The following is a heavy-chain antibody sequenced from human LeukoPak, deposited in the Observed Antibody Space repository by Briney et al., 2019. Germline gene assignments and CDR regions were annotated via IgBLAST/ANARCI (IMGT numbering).Heavy chain of an antibody. J-gene: IGHJ3*01. D-gene: IGHD2-21*02. Sequence: SQTLCLTCTVSGGSISTYYWNWIRQPPGEGLEWIGYIYYTGSSKYNPSLKSRVTISLDTSKNQFSLNLSSVTTADTAVYYCVRRVVVVTANEKSDVFDVWGQGTVVTVSS. CDR3: VRRVVVVTANEKSDVFDV. V-gene: IGHV4-59*01. CDR2: IYYTGSS. CDR1: GGSISTYY.